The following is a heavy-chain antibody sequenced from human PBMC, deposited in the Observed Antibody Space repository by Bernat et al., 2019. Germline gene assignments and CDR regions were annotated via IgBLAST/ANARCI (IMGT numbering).Heavy chain of an antibody. J-gene: IGHJ4*02. CDR2: MNHGGDS. Sequence: LQQWGAGLLKSSETLSLTCAVYGGSFSGYYWSWIRQPPGKGLEWIGEMNHGGDSNFNPSLRSRVTISVDSSKNQFSLRMSSVTAADTAVYYCARGRKELERASFDSWGQGTLVTVSS. D-gene: IGHD1-1*01. CDR3: ARGRKELERASFDS. CDR1: GGSFSGYY. V-gene: IGHV4-34*01.